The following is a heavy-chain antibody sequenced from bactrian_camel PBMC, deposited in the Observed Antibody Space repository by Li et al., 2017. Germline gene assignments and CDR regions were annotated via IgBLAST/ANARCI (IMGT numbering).Heavy chain of an antibody. CDR3: VPDLSGGYYYVVLGVQFGY. J-gene: IGHJ6*01. D-gene: IGHD2*01. V-gene: IGHV3S6*01. Sequence: QVQLVESGGGLVQPGGSLRLSCTTSGFTASKYSMTWLRLLPGKGLEWMSTIASDGSNTFYGNDVKGRFAISRDNAKGTVYLQMNRLKTEDTAMYYCVPDLSGGYYYVVLGVQFGYWGQGTQVTVS. CDR1: GFTASKYS. CDR2: IASDGSNT.